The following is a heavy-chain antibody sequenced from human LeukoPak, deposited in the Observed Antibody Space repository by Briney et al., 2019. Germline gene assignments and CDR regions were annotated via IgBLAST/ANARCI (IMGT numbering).Heavy chain of an antibody. D-gene: IGHD5-18*01. CDR2: ISTYNYNT. V-gene: IGHV1-18*01. Sequence: GASVKVSCKTSGYTFTSYGVSWVRPAPGQRLEWMGWISTYNYNTNYAQKFRGRVTLTKDTSTSTVYMELRSLRSDDTAIYYCARQVDTTMALPDYWGQGTLVTVSS. CDR3: ARQVDTTMALPDY. J-gene: IGHJ4*02. CDR1: GYTFTSYG.